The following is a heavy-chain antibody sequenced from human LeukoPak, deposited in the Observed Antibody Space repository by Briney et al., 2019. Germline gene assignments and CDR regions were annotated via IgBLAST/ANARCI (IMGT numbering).Heavy chain of an antibody. V-gene: IGHV1-69*13. D-gene: IGHD6-19*01. CDR3: ARVSGWYEDAFDI. J-gene: IGHJ3*02. Sequence: RASVKVSCKASGGTFSSYAISWVRQAPGQGLEWMGGIIPIFGTANYAQKFQGRVTITADESTSTAYMELSSLRSEDTAVYYCARVSGWYEDAFDIWGQGTMVTVSS. CDR1: GGTFSSYA. CDR2: IIPIFGTA.